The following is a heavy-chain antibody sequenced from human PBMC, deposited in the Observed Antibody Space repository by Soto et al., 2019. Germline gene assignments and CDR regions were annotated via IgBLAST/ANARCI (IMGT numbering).Heavy chain of an antibody. J-gene: IGHJ4*02. CDR3: ARDTAPPYY. CDR2: ISAYNGNT. V-gene: IGHV1-18*01. Sequence: QVQLVQSGAEVKKPGASVKVSCKASGYTFASYAISWMRQATGQGLEWMGWISAYNGNTNYAQKLQRTVTMTTDTSTSKAHLKLRSLRPYDKGVYSWARDTAPPYYWRQEQLVTVS. CDR1: GYTFASYA. D-gene: IGHD5-18*01.